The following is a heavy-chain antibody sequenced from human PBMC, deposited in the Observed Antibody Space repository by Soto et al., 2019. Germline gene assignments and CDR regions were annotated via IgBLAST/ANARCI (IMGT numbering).Heavy chain of an antibody. CDR3: ASVKFNVNY. CDR2: ISDGGGST. D-gene: IGHD2-8*01. Sequence: HPGGSLRLSCAVSGFTFSFYAMTWVRQAPGKGLEWVSGISDGGGSTYYADSVKGRFTVSRDNSKNTLYLQMNSLRAEDTAIYYCASVKFNVNYWGQGTLVTVSS. V-gene: IGHV3-23*01. CDR1: GFTFSFYA. J-gene: IGHJ4*02.